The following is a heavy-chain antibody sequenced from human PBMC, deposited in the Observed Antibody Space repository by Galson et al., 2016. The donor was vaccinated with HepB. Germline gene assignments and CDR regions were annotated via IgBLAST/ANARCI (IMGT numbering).Heavy chain of an antibody. D-gene: IGHD3-10*01. CDR3: ARGITLNRGVLAVTWFDP. J-gene: IGHJ5*02. CDR2: MNPNSGNT. V-gene: IGHV1-8*01. CDR1: GYTFTSYD. Sequence: SVKVSCKASGYTFTSYDINWVRQATGQGLEWMGWMNPNSGNTGYAQKFQGRVTMTSNTSISTAYMELSSLRSEDTAVYYCARGITLNRGVLAVTWFDPWGQGTLVTVSS.